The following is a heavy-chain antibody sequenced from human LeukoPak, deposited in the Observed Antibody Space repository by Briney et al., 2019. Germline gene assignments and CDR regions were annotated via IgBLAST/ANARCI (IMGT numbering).Heavy chain of an antibody. CDR3: TRVAAAKYNWFDP. CDR1: GFTFSGSA. V-gene: IGHV3-73*01. CDR2: IRSKANSYAT. Sequence: PGGSLRLSCAASGFTFSGSAMHWVRQASGKGLEGVGRIRSKANSYATAYAASVKGRFTISRDDSKNTAYLQMNSLKTEDTAVYYCTRVAAAKYNWFDPWGQGTLVTVSS. J-gene: IGHJ5*02. D-gene: IGHD6-13*01.